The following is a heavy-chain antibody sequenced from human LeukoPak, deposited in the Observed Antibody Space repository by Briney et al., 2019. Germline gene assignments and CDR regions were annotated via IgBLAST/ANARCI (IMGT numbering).Heavy chain of an antibody. V-gene: IGHV3-53*01. J-gene: IGHJ5*02. CDR3: AREMPYDSSGYNWFDP. CDR1: GFTVSGNY. CDR2: IYSGGST. D-gene: IGHD3-22*01. Sequence: GESLRLSCAASGFTVSGNYMSWVRQAPGKGLEWVSVIYSGGSTYYADSVKGRFTISRDNSKNTLYLQMNSLRAEDTAVYYCAREMPYDSSGYNWFDPWGQGTLVTVSS.